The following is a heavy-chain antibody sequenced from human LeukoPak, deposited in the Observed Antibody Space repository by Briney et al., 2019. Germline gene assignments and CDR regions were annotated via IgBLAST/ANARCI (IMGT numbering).Heavy chain of an antibody. CDR2: ITPHSGGT. Sequence: ASVKVSCKASGYTFTAYYMHWVRLAPGQGLQWMGWITPHSGGTRYAQRFQGRVTMTRDTSISTAYMELSGLRSDDTAVYYCARYSSEDFDYWGQGTLVTVSS. J-gene: IGHJ4*02. CDR1: GYTFTAYY. CDR3: ARYSSEDFDY. D-gene: IGHD6-19*01. V-gene: IGHV1-2*02.